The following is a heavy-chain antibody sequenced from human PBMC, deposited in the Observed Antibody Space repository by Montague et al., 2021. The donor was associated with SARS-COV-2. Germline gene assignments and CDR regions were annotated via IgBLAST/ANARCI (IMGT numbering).Heavy chain of an antibody. Sequence: SETLSLTCAVSGGSITGFSWSWVRQPAGKGLEWIGRVTTSGTTNCSPSHRSRVTMSVDTSKNQFSLNLNSVTAADTAIYYCARTPTRPLSLDSWGQGTLVTVSS. J-gene: IGHJ4*02. CDR3: ARTPTRPLSLDS. D-gene: IGHD6-6*01. CDR2: VTTSGTT. V-gene: IGHV4-4*07. CDR1: GGSITGFS.